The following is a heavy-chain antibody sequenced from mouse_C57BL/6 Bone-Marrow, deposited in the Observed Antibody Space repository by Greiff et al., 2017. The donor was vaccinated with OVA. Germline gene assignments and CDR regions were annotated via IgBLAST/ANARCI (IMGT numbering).Heavy chain of an antibody. V-gene: IGHV1-39*01. Sequence: VQLQQSGPELVKPGASVKISCKASGYSFTDYTMNWVKQSNGKSLEWIGVINPNYGTTSYNQKFKGKATLTVDQSSSTAYMQRNSLTSENTAVYYCARVSTTVVDLRDYAMDYWGQGTSVTVSS. CDR2: INPNYGTT. D-gene: IGHD1-1*01. CDR3: ARVSTTVVDLRDYAMDY. J-gene: IGHJ4*01. CDR1: GYSFTDYT.